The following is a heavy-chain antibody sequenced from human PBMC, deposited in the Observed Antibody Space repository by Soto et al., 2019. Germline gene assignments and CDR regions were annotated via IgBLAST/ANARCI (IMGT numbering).Heavy chain of an antibody. CDR1: GGSISSSSYY. CDR2: IYYSGST. D-gene: IGHD3-16*01. CDR3: ARGLGYGFYYYYYGMDV. J-gene: IGHJ6*02. Sequence: SETLSLTCTVSGGSISSSSYYWSWIRQHPGKGLEWIGYIYYSGSTYYNPSLKSRVTISVDTSKNQFSLKLSSVTAADTAVYYCARGLGYGFYYYYYGMDVWGQGTTVTVSS. V-gene: IGHV4-30-4*08.